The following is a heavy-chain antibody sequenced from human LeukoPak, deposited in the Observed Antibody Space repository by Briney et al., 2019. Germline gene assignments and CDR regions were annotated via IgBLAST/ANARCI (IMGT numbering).Heavy chain of an antibody. Sequence: GGSLRLSCAASGFTFSSYAMHWVRQAPGKGLEWVAVISYDGSNKYYADSVKGRFTISRDNSKNTLYLQMNSLRAEDTAVYYCARNGPPDLNYYGSGSYTGIDYWGQETLVTVSS. V-gene: IGHV3-30*04. CDR3: ARNGPPDLNYYGSGSYTGIDY. CDR1: GFTFSSYA. D-gene: IGHD3-10*01. CDR2: ISYDGSNK. J-gene: IGHJ4*02.